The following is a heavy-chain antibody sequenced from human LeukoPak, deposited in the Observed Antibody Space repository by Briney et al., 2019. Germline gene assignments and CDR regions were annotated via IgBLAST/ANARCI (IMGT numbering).Heavy chain of an antibody. D-gene: IGHD3-10*01. CDR3: ATQGVRGAPYYFDY. Sequence: GGSLRLSCAASGFTFSSYSMNWVRQAPGKGLEWVSSISSSGYYIYYADSLKGRFTISRDNAKNSLYLQMNSLRAEDTAVYYCATQGVRGAPYYFDYWGQGTLVTVSS. J-gene: IGHJ4*02. CDR2: ISSSGYYI. V-gene: IGHV3-21*01. CDR1: GFTFSSYS.